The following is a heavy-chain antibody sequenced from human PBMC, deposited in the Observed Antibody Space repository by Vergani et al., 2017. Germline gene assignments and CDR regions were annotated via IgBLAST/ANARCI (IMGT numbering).Heavy chain of an antibody. D-gene: IGHD1-1*01. CDR2: IYPADSYT. V-gene: IGHV5-51*01. CDR3: ARHTTYTDS. Sequence: EVELVQFGPEMRKPGESLKISCKGSEYSFGNYWIGWVRQMPGKGLEWMGIIYPADSYTRYSPSFQGQVTISADKSISTAFLQWDSLKASDTALYYCARHTTYTDSWGQGTLVTVSS. J-gene: IGHJ4*02. CDR1: EYSFGNYW.